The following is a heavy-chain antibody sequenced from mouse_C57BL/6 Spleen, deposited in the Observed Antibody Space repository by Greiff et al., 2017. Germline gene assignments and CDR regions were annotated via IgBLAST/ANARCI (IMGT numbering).Heavy chain of an antibody. D-gene: IGHD2-2*01. V-gene: IGHV1-15*01. Sequence: VQLQQSGAELVRPGASVTLSCKASGYTFTDYEMHWVKQTPVHGLEWIGAIDPETVGTAYNQKFKGKAILTADKSSSTAYMGLRSLTSEDSAVYYCTRWLPWLAYWGQGTLVTVSA. CDR1: GYTFTDYE. J-gene: IGHJ3*01. CDR2: IDPETVGT. CDR3: TRWLPWLAY.